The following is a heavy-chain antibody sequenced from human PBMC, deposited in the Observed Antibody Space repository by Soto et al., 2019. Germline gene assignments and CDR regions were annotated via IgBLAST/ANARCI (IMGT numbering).Heavy chain of an antibody. CDR3: AKSGVRFYYYYMDI. V-gene: IGHV3-23*01. CDR1: GFAFDSYA. J-gene: IGHJ6*03. Sequence: EVQLLESGGGLVQPGGSLRLSCAASGFAFDSYAMTWVRQAPGMGLEWVSVISSVGDRTYSAASVKGRFTISRDNSKNTLYLQMNSLRAEDTAVYYCAKSGVRFYYYYMDIWGEGTTVSVSS. D-gene: IGHD3-10*01. CDR2: ISSVGDRT.